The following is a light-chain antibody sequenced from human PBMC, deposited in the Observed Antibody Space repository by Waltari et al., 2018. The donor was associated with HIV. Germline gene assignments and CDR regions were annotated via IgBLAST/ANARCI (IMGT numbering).Light chain of an antibody. CDR2: EDN. Sequence: NFMLTQPHSVSESPGKTVTISCTRSSGSIASNYVQWYQQRPGSAPTTMIYEDNPRPSAVPDRFSGSIDSSSNSASLTSTGLKTEDEGDYYCQSYDSRNHVVFGGGTKLTVL. V-gene: IGLV6-57*03. CDR1: SGSIASNY. CDR3: QSYDSRNHVV. J-gene: IGLJ2*01.